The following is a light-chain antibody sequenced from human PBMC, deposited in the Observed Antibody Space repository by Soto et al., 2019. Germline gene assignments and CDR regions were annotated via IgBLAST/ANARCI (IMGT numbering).Light chain of an antibody. CDR1: QSISSW. Sequence: DIQMTQSPSTLSASVGDRVTITCRASQSISSWLAWYQQKPGKAPKLLIYDASSLESGVPSRFSGSVSGTEFTLTISSLQPDDFATYCCQQYNSYLYTFGQGTKLEIK. J-gene: IGKJ2*01. V-gene: IGKV1-5*01. CDR3: QQYNSYLYT. CDR2: DAS.